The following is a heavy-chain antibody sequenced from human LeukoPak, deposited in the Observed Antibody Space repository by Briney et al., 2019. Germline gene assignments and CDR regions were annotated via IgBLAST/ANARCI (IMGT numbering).Heavy chain of an antibody. V-gene: IGHV1-18*01. CDR3: GRVDMATTKDY. D-gene: IGHD5-24*01. CDR2: ISVDSGNT. CDR1: GYTFTTYA. J-gene: IGHJ4*02. Sequence: ASVKVSCKTSGYTFTTYAISWVRQAPGQGLEWMGWISVDSGNTSYAQKLQGRVTMTTDTSTSTAYMELRSLRSDDTAVYYCGRVDMATTKDYWGQGTLVTVSS.